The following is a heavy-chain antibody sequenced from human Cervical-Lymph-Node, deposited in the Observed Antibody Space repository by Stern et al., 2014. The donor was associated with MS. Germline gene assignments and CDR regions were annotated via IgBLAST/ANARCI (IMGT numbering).Heavy chain of an antibody. Sequence: EVHLVESGGGLVQPGGSLRLSCAASGFTFSSYWMNWVRQAPGKGLAWVANIKESGSETYYVDSVKGRFTISRVNAKNSLYLQMNSLRAEDTAVYYCARGSDTWGQGTLVTVSS. CDR1: GFTFSSYW. CDR3: ARGSDT. J-gene: IGHJ5*02. V-gene: IGHV3-7*01. CDR2: IKESGSET. D-gene: IGHD2-15*01.